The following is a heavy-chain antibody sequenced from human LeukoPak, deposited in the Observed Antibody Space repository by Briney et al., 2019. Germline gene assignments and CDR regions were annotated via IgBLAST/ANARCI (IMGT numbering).Heavy chain of an antibody. CDR3: ARGLGSAIVVVPAAAPRLNWFDP. CDR2: INHSGST. D-gene: IGHD2-2*01. J-gene: IGHJ5*02. V-gene: IGHV4-34*01. CDR1: GGSFSGYY. Sequence: SETLSLTCAVYGGSFSGYYWSWIRQPPGKGLEWIGEINHSGSTNYNPSLKSRVTISVDTSKVQFSLKLSSVTAADTAVYYCARGLGSAIVVVPAAAPRLNWFDPWGQGTLVTVSS.